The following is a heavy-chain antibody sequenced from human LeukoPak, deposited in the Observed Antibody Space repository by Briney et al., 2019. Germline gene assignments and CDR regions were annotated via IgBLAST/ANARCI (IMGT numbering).Heavy chain of an antibody. V-gene: IGHV3-48*01. Sequence: GGSLRLSCAASGFTVSSNYMSWVRQAPGKGLEWVSYISSSSSTIYYADSVKGRFTISRDNAKNSLYLQMNSLRAEDTAVYYCARDSRVLKQQPIWGQGTLVTVSS. CDR1: GFTVSSNY. CDR3: ARDSRVLKQQPI. CDR2: ISSSSSTI. J-gene: IGHJ4*02. D-gene: IGHD6-13*01.